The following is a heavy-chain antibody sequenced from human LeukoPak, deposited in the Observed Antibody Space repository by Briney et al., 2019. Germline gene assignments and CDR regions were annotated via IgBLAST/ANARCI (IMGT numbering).Heavy chain of an antibody. CDR3: ASEYYYDTSGYYSLAS. J-gene: IGHJ4*02. CDR1: GGSISSYY. Sequence: ASETLSLTCTVSGGSISSYYWSWIRQPPGKGLEWIGYIYYSGSTNYNPSLKSRVTISVDTSKNQFSLKLSSVTAADTAVYYCASEYYYDTSGYYSLASWGQGHLVTVSS. CDR2: IYYSGST. V-gene: IGHV4-59*01. D-gene: IGHD3-22*01.